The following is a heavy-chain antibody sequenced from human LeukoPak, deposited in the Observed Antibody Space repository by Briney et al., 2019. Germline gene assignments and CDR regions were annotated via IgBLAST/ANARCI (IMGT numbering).Heavy chain of an antibody. CDR1: GFTFSRYA. Sequence: GGSLRLSCETSGFTFSRYAMTWVRQAPGKGLEWVSTIGGLGESTNYGDSVKGRFTISRDNSKNTLYLQMNNLRAEDTAVYYCAKDRDIILAGHGMDVWGQGTTVTVSS. D-gene: IGHD1-1*01. CDR2: IGGLGEST. V-gene: IGHV3-23*01. CDR3: AKDRDIILAGHGMDV. J-gene: IGHJ6*02.